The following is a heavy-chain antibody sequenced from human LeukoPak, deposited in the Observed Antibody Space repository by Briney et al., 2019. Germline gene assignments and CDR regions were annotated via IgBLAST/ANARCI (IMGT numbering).Heavy chain of an antibody. D-gene: IGHD6-6*01. CDR3: AREAGSRSRPDWFDP. J-gene: IGHJ5*02. CDR2: ISGSGGST. CDR1: GFTFSSYA. V-gene: IGHV3-23*01. Sequence: PGGSLRLSCAASGFTFSSYAMSWVRQAPGKGLEWVSAISGSGGSTYYADSVKGRFTISRDNSKNTLYLQMNSLRAGDTAVYYCAREAGSRSRPDWFDPWGQGTLVTVSS.